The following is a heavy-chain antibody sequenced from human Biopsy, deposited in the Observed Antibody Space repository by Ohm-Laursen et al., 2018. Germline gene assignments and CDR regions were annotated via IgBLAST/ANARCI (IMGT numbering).Heavy chain of an antibody. V-gene: IGHV3-23*01. CDR3: ARPMSRVVAYGMDV. Sequence: SLRLSRTASGLRFSMYAMSWVRQAPGKGLEWVSAIGGSGGGTYYADSVKGRFTISRDDSKNTVYLQMNSLRVEDRAVYYCARPMSRVVAYGMDVWGQGTTVTVSS. CDR2: IGGSGGGT. J-gene: IGHJ6*02. CDR1: GLRFSMYA. D-gene: IGHD2-15*01.